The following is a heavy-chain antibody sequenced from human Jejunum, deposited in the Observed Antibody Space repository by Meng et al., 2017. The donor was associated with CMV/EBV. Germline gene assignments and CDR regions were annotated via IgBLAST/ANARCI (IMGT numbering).Heavy chain of an antibody. J-gene: IGHJ6*02. Sequence: SGVYYWSWVRQHPGKGLEWIGYTSRRGGTYYNPSLKSRVTISVDTSKNQFSLKLSSVTAADTAVYYCARDLEGSSSTYYYGMDVWGQGTTVTVSS. D-gene: IGHD2-2*01. CDR1: SGVYY. CDR3: ARDLEGSSSTYYYGMDV. CDR2: TSRRGGT. V-gene: IGHV4-31*02.